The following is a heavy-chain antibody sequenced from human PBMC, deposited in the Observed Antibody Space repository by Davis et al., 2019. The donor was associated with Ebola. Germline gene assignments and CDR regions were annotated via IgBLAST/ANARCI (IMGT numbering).Heavy chain of an antibody. D-gene: IGHD2-15*01. CDR2: IWYDGSNK. Sequence: SLKTSCAASGFTFSSYGMHWVRQAPGKGLEWVAVIWYDGSNKYYADSVKGRFTISRDNSKNTLYLQMNSLRAEDTAVYYCARDRVAAAYYGMDVWGQGTTVTVSS. CDR1: GFTFSSYG. V-gene: IGHV3-33*01. CDR3: ARDRVAAAYYGMDV. J-gene: IGHJ6*02.